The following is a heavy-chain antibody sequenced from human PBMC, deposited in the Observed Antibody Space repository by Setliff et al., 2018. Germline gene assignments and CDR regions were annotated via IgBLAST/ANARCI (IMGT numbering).Heavy chain of an antibody. CDR1: GGSVSSTSHY. CDR2: VYYSGYT. CDR3: ARGRMRGSCSGPSCTYDPFDI. J-gene: IGHJ3*02. Sequence: SETLSLTCTVSGGSVSSTSHYWGWIRQAPGKGMEWIGSVYYSGYTYSKPSLQSRVSMSVDASKNQFSLRLRSVTAADTAVYYCARGRMRGSCSGPSCTYDPFDIWGQGTPVTVSS. D-gene: IGHD2-2*01. V-gene: IGHV4-39*07.